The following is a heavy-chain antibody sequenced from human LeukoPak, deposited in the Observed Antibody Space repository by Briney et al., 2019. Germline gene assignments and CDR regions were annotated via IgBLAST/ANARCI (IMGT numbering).Heavy chain of an antibody. CDR3: ASIVLVATIVDY. J-gene: IGHJ4*02. V-gene: IGHV4-39*07. CDR1: GVSISSGSNY. CDR2: IYYSGST. D-gene: IGHD5-12*01. Sequence: SETLSLTCSVSGVSISSGSNYWGWIRQPPGKTLEWIGSIYYSGSTYYNPSLKSRVTISVDTSKNQFSLKLSSVTAADTAVYYCASIVLVATIVDYWGQGTLVTVSS.